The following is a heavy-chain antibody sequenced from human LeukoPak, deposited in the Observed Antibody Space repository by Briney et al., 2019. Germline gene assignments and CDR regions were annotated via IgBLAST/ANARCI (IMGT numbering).Heavy chain of an antibody. CDR3: AVLGYCSGGSCYSYYYYMDV. CDR1: GCTFTGYD. V-gene: IGHV1-8*03. J-gene: IGHJ6*03. Sequence: ASVKVSCKASGCTFTGYDINWVRQATGQGLEWMGWMNPNSGNTGYAQKFQGRVTITRNTSISTAYMELSSLRSEDTAVYYCAVLGYCSGGSCYSYYYYMDVWGKGTTVTVSS. CDR2: MNPNSGNT. D-gene: IGHD2-15*01.